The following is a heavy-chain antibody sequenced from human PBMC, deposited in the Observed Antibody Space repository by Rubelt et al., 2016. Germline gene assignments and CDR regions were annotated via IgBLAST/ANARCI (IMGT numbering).Heavy chain of an antibody. V-gene: IGHV3-23*01. CDR3: AKDQPEKGRLGVI. J-gene: IGHJ3*02. CDR2: IGSGI. D-gene: IGHD3-16*01. Sequence: VRQALGKGLQRVSGIGSGISYADSVKGRFTISRDNSKNTMYLQMNSLRDEDTAVYYCAKDQPEKGRLGVIWGQGTMVTVSA.